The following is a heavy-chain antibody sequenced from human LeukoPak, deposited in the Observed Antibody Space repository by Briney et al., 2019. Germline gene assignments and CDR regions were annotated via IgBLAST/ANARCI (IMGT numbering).Heavy chain of an antibody. CDR3: AREEATYPFDY. D-gene: IGHD2-2*01. CDR2: ISYDGSNK. Sequence: GGSLRLSCAASGFTFSDYYMSWIRQAPGKGLEWVAVISYDGSNKYYADSVKGRFTISRDNSKNTLYLQMNSLRAEDTAVYHCAREEATYPFDYWGQGTLVTVSS. V-gene: IGHV3-30-3*01. J-gene: IGHJ4*02. CDR1: GFTFSDYY.